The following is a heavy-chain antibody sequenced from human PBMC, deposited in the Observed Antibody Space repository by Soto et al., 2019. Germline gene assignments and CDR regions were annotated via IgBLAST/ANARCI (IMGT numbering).Heavy chain of an antibody. CDR3: NRDWSADY. J-gene: IGHJ4*02. Sequence: EVRLLESGGGLVHPGGSLRLSCAASGFIFNNYAMTWVRQAPGKGLEWVTAIGGSGRDPYYADSVKGRFTISRDNSKNKLYLRMSSLRAEDTAVYYCNRDWSADYWGQGTLVTVSS. D-gene: IGHD1-1*01. CDR2: IGGSGRDP. V-gene: IGHV3-23*01. CDR1: GFIFNNYA.